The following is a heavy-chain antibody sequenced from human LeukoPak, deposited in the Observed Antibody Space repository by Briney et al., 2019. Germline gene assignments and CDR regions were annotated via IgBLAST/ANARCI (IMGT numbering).Heavy chain of an antibody. J-gene: IGHJ4*02. Sequence: ASVKVSCKASGYTFTSYDISWVRQATGQGLEWMGWMNPGSGNTGYAQKFQGRVTMTRNTSISTVYMEVSGLRSEGTAVYYCTRGGIIILGVATVVDYWGQGTLVTVSS. CDR2: MNPGSGNT. CDR1: GYTFTSYD. D-gene: IGHD3/OR15-3a*01. CDR3: TRGGIIILGVATVVDY. V-gene: IGHV1-8*01.